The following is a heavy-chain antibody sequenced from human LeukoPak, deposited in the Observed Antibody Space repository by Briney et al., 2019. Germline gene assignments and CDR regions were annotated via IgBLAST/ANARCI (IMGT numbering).Heavy chain of an antibody. CDR2: IRYTGET. V-gene: IGHV3-69-1*01. J-gene: IGHJ5*02. CDR3: ARDAGNSGYGCDL. CDR1: GFTFTDHP. D-gene: IGHD5-12*01. Sequence: PGGSLRLSCVASGFTFTDHPMNWVRQAPGKGLEWVSHIRYTGETFYADSVKGRFTISKDNARNSLYLQMNDLRGEDTAIYYCARDAGNSGYGCDLWGQGTLVTVSS.